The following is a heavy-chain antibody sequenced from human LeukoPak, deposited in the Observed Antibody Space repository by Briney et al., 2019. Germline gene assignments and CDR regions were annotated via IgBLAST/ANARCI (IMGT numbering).Heavy chain of an antibody. D-gene: IGHD2/OR15-2a*01. V-gene: IGHV4-31*03. CDR1: GGSLISGGYY. CDR2: IYYSGST. Sequence: SQTLSLTCTVSGGSLISGGYYWSWIRQHPGTGLEWIGYIYYSGSTYYNPSLKSRVTISVDTSKNQFSLKLSSVTAADTAVYYCARENLVRTFDYWGQGALVTVSS. J-gene: IGHJ4*02. CDR3: ARENLVRTFDY.